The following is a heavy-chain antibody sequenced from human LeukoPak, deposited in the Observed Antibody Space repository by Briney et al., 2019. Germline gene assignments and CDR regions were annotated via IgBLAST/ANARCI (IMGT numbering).Heavy chain of an antibody. Sequence: SETLSRTCAVYGGSFSGYYWNWIRQSPGKGLEWIGEINRSGSTNYNPSLKSRVTISVDTSKNQFSLKLSSVTAADTAVYYCAKTPNAFVRGGYYFDSWGQGTLVTVSS. CDR3: AKTPNAFVRGGYYFDS. V-gene: IGHV4-34*01. J-gene: IGHJ4*02. CDR2: INRSGST. D-gene: IGHD6-6*01. CDR1: GGSFSGYY.